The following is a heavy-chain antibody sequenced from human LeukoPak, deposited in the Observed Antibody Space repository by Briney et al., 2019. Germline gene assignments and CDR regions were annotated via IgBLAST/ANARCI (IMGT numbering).Heavy chain of an antibody. J-gene: IGHJ1*01. CDR3: ARVKGVARWVASETFEYFQH. CDR2: INAGNGNT. CDR1: GYTFTSYY. V-gene: IGHV1-3*01. D-gene: IGHD3-10*01. Sequence: ASVKVSCKASGYTFTSYYMHWVRQAPGQRLEWMGWINAGNGNTKYSQKFQGRVTITRDTSASTAYMELSSLRSEDTAVYYCARVKGVARWVASETFEYFQHWGQGTLVTVSS.